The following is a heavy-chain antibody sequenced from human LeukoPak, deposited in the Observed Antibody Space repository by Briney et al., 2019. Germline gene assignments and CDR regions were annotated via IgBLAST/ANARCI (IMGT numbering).Heavy chain of an antibody. J-gene: IGHJ4*02. CDR3: ARTPYYYGSGNSIDY. CDR2: IDWDDDK. D-gene: IGHD3-10*01. V-gene: IGHV2-70*11. Sequence: SGPTLVNPTQTLTLTCTFSGFSLSTSGMCVSWIRQPPGKALEWLARIDWDDDKYYSTSLKTRLTISKDTSKNQVVLTMTNMDPVDTATYYCARTPYYYGSGNSIDYWGQGTLVTVSS. CDR1: GFSLSTSGMC.